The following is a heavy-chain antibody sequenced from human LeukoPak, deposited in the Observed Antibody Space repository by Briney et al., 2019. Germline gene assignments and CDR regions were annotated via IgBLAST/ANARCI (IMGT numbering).Heavy chain of an antibody. CDR2: VSSEGSIK. CDR1: GLTFSIYG. D-gene: IGHD6-13*01. Sequence: GRSQSLSCAASGLTFSIYGIHWARHAPGRGLEWVAFVSSEGSIKYYADSGKGRFTISRDTSKNTLYLLMNSLGTEDTAFYYCARGYSSSWLVYFDYWGQGTLVTVSS. V-gene: IGHV3-30*03. CDR3: ARGYSSSWLVYFDY. J-gene: IGHJ4*02.